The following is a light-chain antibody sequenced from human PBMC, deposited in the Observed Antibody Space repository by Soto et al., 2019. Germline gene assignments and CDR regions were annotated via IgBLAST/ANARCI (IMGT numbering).Light chain of an antibody. Sequence: QSVLTQPASVSGSPGQSVTISCTGTSSDVGGYNYVSWYQQHPGKAPKLMIYDVSNRPSGVSNRFSGSKSGYTASLTISGLQAEDEADYYCSSYTRSNTYVFGTGTKVTVL. V-gene: IGLV2-14*03. CDR3: SSYTRSNTYV. CDR1: SSDVGGYNY. CDR2: DVS. J-gene: IGLJ1*01.